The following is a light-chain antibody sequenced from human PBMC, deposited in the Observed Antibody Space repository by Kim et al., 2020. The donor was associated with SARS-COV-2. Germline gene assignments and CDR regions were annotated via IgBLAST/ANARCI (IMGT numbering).Light chain of an antibody. CDR2: AAS. Sequence: LSPGERATLSCRASQSVSACLAWYQQRPGQAPRLIIYAASTRATGIPDRCSGSGSGTDFTLTISRLEPEDFAVYYCQQYGGTPRTFGQGTKVDIK. J-gene: IGKJ1*01. V-gene: IGKV3-20*01. CDR3: QQYGGTPRT. CDR1: QSVSAC.